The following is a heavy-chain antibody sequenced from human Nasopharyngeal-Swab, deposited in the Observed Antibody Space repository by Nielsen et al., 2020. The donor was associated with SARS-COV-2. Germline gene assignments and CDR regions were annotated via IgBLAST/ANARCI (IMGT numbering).Heavy chain of an antibody. CDR2: SRPYNDYT. Sequence: ASLKVSCKTSGYTFSSYGIAWVRQAPGQGLEWLGWSRPYNDYTHYAQKFQGSVTMTSDTSTSTAYLELRSLTSDDTAVYYCARELGVGLFDYWGQGTLVTVSS. D-gene: IGHD3-16*01. CDR3: ARELGVGLFDY. V-gene: IGHV1-18*01. J-gene: IGHJ4*02. CDR1: GYTFSSYG.